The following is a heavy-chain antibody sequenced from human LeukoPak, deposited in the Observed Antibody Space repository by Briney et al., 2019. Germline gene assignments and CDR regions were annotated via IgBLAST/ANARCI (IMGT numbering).Heavy chain of an antibody. Sequence: GGSLRLSCAASGFTFSSYAMSWVRQAPGKGLEWVSTISVRGSTTFYADSVKGRFTISRDNSKNTLYLQMNSLRADDTAVYYCAKARSAYDWAPFDYWGQGTLVTVSS. J-gene: IGHJ4*02. CDR2: ISVRGSTT. D-gene: IGHD5-12*01. V-gene: IGHV3-23*01. CDR1: GFTFSSYA. CDR3: AKARSAYDWAPFDY.